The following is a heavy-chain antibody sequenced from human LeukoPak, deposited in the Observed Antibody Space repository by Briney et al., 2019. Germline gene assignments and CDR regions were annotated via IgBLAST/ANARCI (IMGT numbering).Heavy chain of an antibody. D-gene: IGHD2-2*01. CDR2: ISGSGGST. Sequence: PGGSLRLSCAASGFTFNNYAMSWVRQAPGKGLEWVSGISGSGGSTYYADSVKGRFTVSRDKSKNTLFLQMNSLRAEDTALYYCAKDKIPSDFCGTASCYRIYFDYWGQGTLVTVSS. J-gene: IGHJ4*02. CDR1: GFTFNNYA. CDR3: AKDKIPSDFCGTASCYRIYFDY. V-gene: IGHV3-23*01.